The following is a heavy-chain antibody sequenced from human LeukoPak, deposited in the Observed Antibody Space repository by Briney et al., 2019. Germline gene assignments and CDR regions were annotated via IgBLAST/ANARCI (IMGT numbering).Heavy chain of an antibody. CDR1: GDSVSSNSAA. Sequence: SQTLSLTCAISGDSVSSNSAAWNCIRQSPSRGLEWLGRTYYRSKWYNDYAVSVKSRITINPDTSKNQFSLQLNSVTPEDTAVYYCARDFVSANYDILTLYYYYGMDVWGQGTTVTVSS. V-gene: IGHV6-1*01. CDR3: ARDFVSANYDILTLYYYYGMDV. D-gene: IGHD3-9*01. CDR2: TYYRSKWYN. J-gene: IGHJ6*02.